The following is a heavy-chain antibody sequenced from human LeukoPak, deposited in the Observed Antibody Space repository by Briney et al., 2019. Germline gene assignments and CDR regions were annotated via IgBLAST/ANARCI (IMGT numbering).Heavy chain of an antibody. CDR2: IYYSGST. CDR3: ARVYSYALDY. CDR1: GGSVSSDSHY. Sequence: SETLSLTCTVCGGSVSSDSHYWNWIRQPPGKGLEWIGYIYYSGSTNYNPSLKSRVTISLDTSKNQFSLKLSSVTAADTAVYYCARVYSYALDYWGQGPLVTVSS. J-gene: IGHJ4*02. V-gene: IGHV4-61*01. D-gene: IGHD5-18*01.